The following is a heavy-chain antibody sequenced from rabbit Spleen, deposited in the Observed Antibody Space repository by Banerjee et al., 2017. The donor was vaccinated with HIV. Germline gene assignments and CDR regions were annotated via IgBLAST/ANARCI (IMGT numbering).Heavy chain of an antibody. D-gene: IGHD2-1*01. J-gene: IGHJ6*01. Sequence: QEQLEESGGDLVKPEGSLTLTCTASGLDFSSSYWLCWVRQAPGKGLEWIGCIDTTGSGSTYYASWAKGRFTLSKPSSTTVTLQMTSLTAADTATYFCGRGSATMTMVITGYYLGLWGPGTLVTVS. CDR3: GRGSATMTMVITGYYLGL. CDR2: IDTTGSGST. CDR1: GLDFSSSYW. V-gene: IGHV1S45*01.